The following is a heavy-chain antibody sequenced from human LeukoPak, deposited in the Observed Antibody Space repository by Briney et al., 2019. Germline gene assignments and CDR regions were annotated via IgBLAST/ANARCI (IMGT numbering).Heavy chain of an antibody. CDR3: ARGPPRGYSLTPFFDY. V-gene: IGHV4-59*01. CDR2: IHNSGST. Sequence: SETLSLTCTVSGASISNFYWSWIRQPPGKGLEWIGYIHNSGSTNYNPSLKSRVAISLDTSKNQFSLKLTSVTAADTAVYYCARGPPRGYSLTPFFDYWGQGTLVTVSS. J-gene: IGHJ4*02. CDR1: GASISNFY. D-gene: IGHD5-18*01.